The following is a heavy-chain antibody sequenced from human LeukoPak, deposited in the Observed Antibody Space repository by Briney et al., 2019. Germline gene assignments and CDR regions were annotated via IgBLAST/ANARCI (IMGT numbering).Heavy chain of an antibody. Sequence: SETLSLTCAVYGGSLSGYYWSWIRQPPGKGLEWIGEINHSGSTNYNPSLKSRVTISVDTSKNQFSLKLSSVTAADTAVYYCALGPSWFDPWGQGTLVTVSS. J-gene: IGHJ5*02. CDR1: GGSLSGYY. CDR3: ALGPSWFDP. CDR2: INHSGST. V-gene: IGHV4-34*01.